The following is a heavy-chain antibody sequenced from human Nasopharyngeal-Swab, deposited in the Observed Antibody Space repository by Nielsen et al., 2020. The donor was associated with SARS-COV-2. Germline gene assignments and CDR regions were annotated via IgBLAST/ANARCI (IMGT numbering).Heavy chain of an antibody. CDR1: GGSFSGYY. V-gene: IGHV4-34*01. D-gene: IGHD3-9*01. Sequence: SETLSLTCAVYGGSFSGYYWSWIRQPPGKGLEWIGEINHSGSTNYNPSLKSRVTISVDTSKNQFSLRLSSLTAADTAAYYCARIELQYFDGVVSNGWFEPWGQRTLVTVSS. CDR2: INHSGST. CDR3: ARIELQYFDGVVSNGWFEP. J-gene: IGHJ5*02.